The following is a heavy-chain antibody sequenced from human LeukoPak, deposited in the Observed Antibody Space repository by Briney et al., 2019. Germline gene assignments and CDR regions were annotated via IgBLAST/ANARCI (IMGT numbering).Heavy chain of an antibody. Sequence: PSQTLSLTCTVSGGSISDYYWNWIRQPPGKGLEWIGYIQYSESTNYNPSLKRRVTISVDTSKNQFSLKLSSVTAADTAVYYCARSMAAAGVDYWGQGTLVTVSS. V-gene: IGHV4-59*01. CDR1: GGSISDYY. CDR2: IQYSEST. CDR3: ARSMAAAGVDY. D-gene: IGHD6-13*01. J-gene: IGHJ4*02.